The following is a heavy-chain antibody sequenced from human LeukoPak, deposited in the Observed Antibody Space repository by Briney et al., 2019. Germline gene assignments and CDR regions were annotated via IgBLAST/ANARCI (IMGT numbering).Heavy chain of an antibody. CDR3: AKDPRGGYINVSSFDY. CDR2: ISGSGLST. D-gene: IGHD5-18*01. V-gene: IGHV3-23*01. CDR1: GFTFSDYY. Sequence: GGSLRLSCAASGFTFSDYYMSWVRQAPGKGLEWVSGISGSGLSTSYADSVKGRFTISRDNSKNTLYLQMNSLRAEDTAVYYCAKDPRGGYINVSSFDYWGQGPLVTVSS. J-gene: IGHJ4*02.